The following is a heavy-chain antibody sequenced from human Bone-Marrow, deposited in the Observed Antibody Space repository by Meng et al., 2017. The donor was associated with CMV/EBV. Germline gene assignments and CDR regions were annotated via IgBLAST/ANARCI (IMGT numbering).Heavy chain of an antibody. V-gene: IGHV4-61*02. CDR1: GGYISSGSYY. D-gene: IGHD6-13*01. CDR2: IYTSGST. J-gene: IGHJ4*02. Sequence: PEEVGPGRVKPSQTLSLLCTVSGGYISSGSYYWSWIRQPAGKGLEWIGRIYTSGSTNYDPSLKSRVTISVDTSKNQFSLKLSSVTAADTAVYYCARDQGPYSSSWYFGYWGQGTLVTVSS. CDR3: ARDQGPYSSSWYFGY.